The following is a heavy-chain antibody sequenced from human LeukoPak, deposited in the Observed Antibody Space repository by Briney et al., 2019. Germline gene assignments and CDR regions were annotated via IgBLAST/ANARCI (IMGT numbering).Heavy chain of an antibody. J-gene: IGHJ4*02. CDR1: GFTFSSYA. Sequence: GGSLRLSCAASGFTFSSYAMHWVRQAPGKGLEWVAVISYDGSNKHYADSVKGRFTISRDNSKNTLYLQMNSLRAEDTAVYYCARDRSLYKGLDYWGQGTLVTVPS. V-gene: IGHV3-30*04. CDR3: ARDRSLYKGLDY. D-gene: IGHD3-16*02. CDR2: ISYDGSNK.